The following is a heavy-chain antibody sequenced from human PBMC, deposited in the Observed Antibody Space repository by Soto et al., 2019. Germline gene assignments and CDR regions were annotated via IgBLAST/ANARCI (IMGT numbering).Heavy chain of an antibody. Sequence: SETLSLTCTVSGGSISSSSYYWGWIRQPPGKGLEWIGSIYYSGSTYYNPSLKSRVTISVDTSKNQFSLKLSSVTAADTAVYYCASPRAFGYDSSGLGAFDIWGQGTMVTVSS. CDR2: IYYSGST. CDR1: GGSISSSSYY. D-gene: IGHD3-22*01. J-gene: IGHJ3*02. V-gene: IGHV4-39*01. CDR3: ASPRAFGYDSSGLGAFDI.